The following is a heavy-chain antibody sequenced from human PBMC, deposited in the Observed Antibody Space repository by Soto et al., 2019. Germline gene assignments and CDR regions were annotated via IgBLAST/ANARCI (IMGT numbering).Heavy chain of an antibody. V-gene: IGHV1-18*01. J-gene: IGHJ4*02. CDR3: ARDRQWEPLPF. CDR1: GYTFSNYG. Sequence: ASVKVSCKASGYTFSNYGITWVRQAPGQGLEWMGWISGYNANTIYAQKFEGRVTMTKDTNTAYMELRNLRFDDTAVYFCARDRQWEPLPFWAQGNPVTVSS. D-gene: IGHD1-26*01. CDR2: ISGYNANT.